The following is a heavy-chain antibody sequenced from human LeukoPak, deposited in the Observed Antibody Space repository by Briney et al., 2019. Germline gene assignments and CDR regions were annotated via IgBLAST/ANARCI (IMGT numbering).Heavy chain of an antibody. D-gene: IGHD6-13*01. CDR3: ASSKSSSWYPFYLDY. J-gene: IGHJ4*02. CDR2: IYPGDSDT. CDR1: GYSFSNYW. V-gene: IGHV5-51*01. Sequence: GESLKISCKGSGYSFSNYWIGWVRQMPGKGLEWMGIIYPGDSDTRYSPSFQGQVTISADKSFSTAYLQWSSLKASDTAIYCCASSKSSSWYPFYLDYWGQGTLVTVSS.